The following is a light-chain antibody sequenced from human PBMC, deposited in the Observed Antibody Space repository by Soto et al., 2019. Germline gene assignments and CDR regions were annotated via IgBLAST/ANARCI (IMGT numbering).Light chain of an antibody. CDR2: AAS. CDR1: QGISSY. Sequence: DIQLTQSPSFLSASVGDRVSITCRASQGISSYLAWYQQIPGKAPKLLIYAASTLQSGVPSRFSGTGSGTEFTLTITSLQPEDFPAYYCQQLNSYPWTFGQGTKVEIK. V-gene: IGKV1-9*01. CDR3: QQLNSYPWT. J-gene: IGKJ1*01.